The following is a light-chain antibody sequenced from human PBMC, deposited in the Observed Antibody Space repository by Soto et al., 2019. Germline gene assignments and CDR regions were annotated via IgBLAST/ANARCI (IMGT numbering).Light chain of an antibody. CDR3: QESYSTS. CDR2: VAP. Sequence: DIQMTHSPSSLSASVGDSLTITCRASQYISTYLNWYQQKPGKAPKLLIYVAPNLQSGVPSRFSGSGSGTDFTLTISSLQPEDIATYYCQESYSTSFGQGTKVDIK. J-gene: IGKJ1*01. CDR1: QYISTY. V-gene: IGKV1-39*01.